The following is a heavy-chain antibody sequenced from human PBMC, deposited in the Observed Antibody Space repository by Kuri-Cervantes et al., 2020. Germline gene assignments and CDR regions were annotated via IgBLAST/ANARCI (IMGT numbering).Heavy chain of an antibody. V-gene: IGHV4-34*01. CDR2: INHSGST. J-gene: IGHJ4*02. CDR1: GGSFSGYY. CDR3: ARSLAGTQVVLDY. Sequence: SETLSLTWAVYGGSFSGYYWSWIRQPPGKGLEWIGEINHSGSTNYNPSLKSRVTISVDTSKNQFSLKLSSVTAADTAVYYCARSLAGTQVVLDYWGQGNLVTVSS. D-gene: IGHD1-26*01.